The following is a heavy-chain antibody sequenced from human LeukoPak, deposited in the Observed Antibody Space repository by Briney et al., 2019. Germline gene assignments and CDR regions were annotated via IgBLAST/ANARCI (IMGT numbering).Heavy chain of an antibody. Sequence: PGRSLRLSCAASGFNFNIIGMHWVRQVPGNGLEWVAVLWANGNTAHYADSVKGRFTISRGSSENTLYLQMNSLRSEDTAVYYCVKESAADATFHFDYWGQGTLVTVSS. CDR3: VKESAADATFHFDY. J-gene: IGHJ4*02. CDR1: GFNFNIIG. CDR2: LWANGNTA. D-gene: IGHD6-13*01. V-gene: IGHV3-33*06.